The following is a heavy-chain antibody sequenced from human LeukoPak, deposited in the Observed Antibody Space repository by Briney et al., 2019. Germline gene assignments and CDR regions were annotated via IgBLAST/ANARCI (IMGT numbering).Heavy chain of an antibody. D-gene: IGHD4-23*01. J-gene: IGHJ5*02. CDR3: ARKLFNWFDP. V-gene: IGHV4-39*01. CDR2: IHYSGSA. CDR1: GGSISSGGYY. Sequence: SETLSLTCTVSGGSISSGGYYWSWIRQHPGKGLEWIGNIHYSGSAHYNPSLRNRVTISVDTSRTQFSLKLNSVTAADTAVYYCARKLFNWFDPWGQGTLVTVSS.